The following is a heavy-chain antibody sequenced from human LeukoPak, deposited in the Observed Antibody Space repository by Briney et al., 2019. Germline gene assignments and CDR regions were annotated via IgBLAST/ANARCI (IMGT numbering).Heavy chain of an antibody. D-gene: IGHD1-26*01. CDR3: VRDWEGFNFDI. V-gene: IGHV4-61*02. J-gene: IGHJ3*02. Sequence: QVQLQESGPGLVKPSQTLSLTCTVSGGSISSGSYYWRWIRQPAGTGLEWIGRIYTSGSTNYNPSLKSRVTISVDTSKSQFSLKLRSVTAADTAVYYCVRDWEGFNFDIWGQGTMVTVSS. CDR2: IYTSGST. CDR1: GGSISSGSYY.